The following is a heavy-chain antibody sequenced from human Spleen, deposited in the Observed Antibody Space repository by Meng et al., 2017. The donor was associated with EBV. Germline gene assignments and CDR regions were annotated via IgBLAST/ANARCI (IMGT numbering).Heavy chain of an antibody. V-gene: IGHV2-5*02. J-gene: IGHJ4*02. CDR1: GFSLDNSGGG. Sequence: ESGPSLVKPTHTLSLTCSSSGFSLDNSGGGLGWIRQRPGKAPVWLAVTFWGDNPRYNPALENRLTITRGSSRNQAVLTITNMDPVDTDTYYCAHTFGGYLTYFDFWGQGLLVTVSS. CDR3: AHTFGGYLTYFDF. CDR2: TFWGDNP. D-gene: IGHD3-22*01.